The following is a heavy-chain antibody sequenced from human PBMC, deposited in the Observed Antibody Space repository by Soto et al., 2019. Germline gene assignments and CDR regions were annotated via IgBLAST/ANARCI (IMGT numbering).Heavy chain of an antibody. CDR1: GGSISSGGYS. Sequence: QLQLQESGSGLVRPSQTLSLTCAVSGGSISSGGYSWNWIRQPPGKGLEWIGYIYHSGSTLYNPSLKRRVTIKVDKSKHQSSQKLRSVTAADTAVYYCARDQLEGNWFDPWGQGTLVTVSS. CDR2: IYHSGST. V-gene: IGHV4-30-2*01. D-gene: IGHD1-1*01. CDR3: ARDQLEGNWFDP. J-gene: IGHJ5*02.